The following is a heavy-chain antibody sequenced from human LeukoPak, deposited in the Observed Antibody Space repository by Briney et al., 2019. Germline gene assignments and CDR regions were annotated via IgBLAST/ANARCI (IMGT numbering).Heavy chain of an antibody. J-gene: IGHJ4*02. V-gene: IGHV3-74*01. CDR2: INSDGSSA. D-gene: IGHD3-22*01. CDR3: AREAYYDCSGSLDY. CDR1: GFTFSYYW. Sequence: GGSLRLSCAASGFTFSYYWMHWVRQAPGKGLVWVSRINSDGSSASYADSVKGRFTISRDNSKNTLYLQMSSLRADDTAIYYCAREAYYDCSGSLDYWGQGTLVTVSS.